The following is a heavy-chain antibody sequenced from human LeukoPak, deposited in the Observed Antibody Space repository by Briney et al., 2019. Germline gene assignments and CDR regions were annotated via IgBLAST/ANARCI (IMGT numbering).Heavy chain of an antibody. J-gene: IGHJ5*02. Sequence: GVSLRLSCAASGFTFSSYWMHWVRQAPGKGLVWVSRINSDGSSTSYADSVKGRFTISRDNAKNTLYLQMNSLRAEDTAVYYCARDTMVRGNGFDPWGQGTLVTVSS. V-gene: IGHV3-74*01. CDR1: GFTFSSYW. CDR2: INSDGSST. D-gene: IGHD3-10*01. CDR3: ARDTMVRGNGFDP.